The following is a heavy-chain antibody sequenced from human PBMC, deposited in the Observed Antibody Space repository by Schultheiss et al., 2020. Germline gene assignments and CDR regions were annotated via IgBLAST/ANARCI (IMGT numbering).Heavy chain of an antibody. V-gene: IGHV1-2*06. CDR2: INPNSGGT. CDR1: GYTFTGYY. CDR3: ARDLEYYDFWSGYYVSPWFDP. D-gene: IGHD3-3*01. J-gene: IGHJ5*02. Sequence: ASVKVSCKASGYTFTGYYMHWVRQAPGQGLEWMGRINPNSGGTNYAQKFQGRVTMTRDTSISTAYMELSRLRSDDTAVYYCARDLEYYDFWSGYYVSPWFDPWGKGTLVNVYS.